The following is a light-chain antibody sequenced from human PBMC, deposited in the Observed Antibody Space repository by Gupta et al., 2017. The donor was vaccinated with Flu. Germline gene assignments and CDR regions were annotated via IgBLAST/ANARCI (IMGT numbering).Light chain of an antibody. CDR2: GAS. CDR3: QQDCSSPLT. Sequence: EIAFTHARCTLSLSPGERATLSCRASQSVSSSYLASYQQKPGQTLRLLIYGASSSSTGMPDRFSGSGSGTDFTLTISRLEPQDFAVYYCQQDCSSPLTFGGGTRVEIK. J-gene: IGKJ4*01. CDR1: QSVSSSY. V-gene: IGKV3-20*01.